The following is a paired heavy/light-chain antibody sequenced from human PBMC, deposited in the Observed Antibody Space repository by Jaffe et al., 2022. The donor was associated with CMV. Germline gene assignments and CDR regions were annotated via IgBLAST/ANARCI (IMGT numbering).Light chain of an antibody. Sequence: SYELTQPPSVSVSPGQTARITCSGDALPKKYAYWYQQKSGQAPVLVIYEDSKRPSGIPERFSGSSSGTMATLTISGAQVEDEADYYCYSTDSSANQRGVFGGGTKLTVL. CDR1: ALPKKY. CDR2: EDS. CDR3: YSTDSSANQRGV. V-gene: IGLV3-10*01. J-gene: IGLJ3*02.
Heavy chain of an antibody. V-gene: IGHV3-7*01. D-gene: IGHD3-16*02. CDR1: GFTFSNYW. J-gene: IGHJ4*02. Sequence: EVQLVESGGGLVQPGGSLRLSCAASGFTFSNYWMSWVRQAPGKGLEWVANIKQDASEKYYVDSVKGRFTISRDKAKNSLSLQMNSLRAEDTAVYYCARASYDYVWDIYRYSYYFDYWGRGTLVTVSS. CDR3: ARASYDYVWDIYRYSYYFDY. CDR2: IKQDASEK.